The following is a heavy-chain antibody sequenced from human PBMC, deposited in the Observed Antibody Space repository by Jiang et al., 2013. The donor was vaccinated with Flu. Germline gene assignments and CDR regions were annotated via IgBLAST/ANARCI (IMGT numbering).Heavy chain of an antibody. J-gene: IGHJ4*02. CDR1: SSYA. CDR2: IIPIFGTA. CDR3: ASPSNYYDSSGYYGSYFDY. V-gene: IGHV1-69*06. D-gene: IGHD3-22*01. Sequence: SSYAISWVRQAPGQGLEWMGGIIPIFGTANYAQKFQGRVTITADKSTSTAYMELSSLRSEDTAVYYCASPSNYYDSSGYYGSYFDYWGQGTLVTVSS.